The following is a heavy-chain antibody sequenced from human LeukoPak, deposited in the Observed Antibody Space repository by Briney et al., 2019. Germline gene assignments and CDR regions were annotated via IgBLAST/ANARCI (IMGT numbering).Heavy chain of an antibody. CDR1: GFTFSSYG. Sequence: PGRSLRLSCAASGFTFSSYGMHWVRQAPGKGLDWVSFMRFDGRNKYYADSVKGRFTISRDDSKNTLYLQMNSLRVEDTAVYYCAKDNIKYGDYGGGDYWGQGTLVTVSS. CDR3: AKDNIKYGDYGGGDY. D-gene: IGHD4-17*01. V-gene: IGHV3-30*02. CDR2: MRFDGRNK. J-gene: IGHJ4*02.